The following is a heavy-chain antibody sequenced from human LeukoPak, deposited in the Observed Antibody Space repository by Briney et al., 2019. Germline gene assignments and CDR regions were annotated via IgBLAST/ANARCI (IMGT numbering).Heavy chain of an antibody. J-gene: IGHJ4*02. V-gene: IGHV1-69*13. CDR3: AKENYYESSGYVDY. Sequence: SVKVSCKASGGTFSSYAISWVRQAPGQGLEWMGGIIPIFGTANYAQKFQGRVTITADESTSTAYMELSSLRAEDTAVYYCAKENYYESSGYVDYWGQGTLVTVSS. CDR1: GGTFSSYA. D-gene: IGHD3-22*01. CDR2: IIPIFGTA.